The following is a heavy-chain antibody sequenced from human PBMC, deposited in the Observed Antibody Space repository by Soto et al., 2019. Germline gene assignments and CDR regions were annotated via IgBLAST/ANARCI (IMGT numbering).Heavy chain of an antibody. Sequence: SETLSLTCTVSGDSISAYSWSWVRQPPGKGLEWIGNIHYNGNTKYNPSLKSRVTMSVDTSKNQFSLRLFSVTAADTAIYFCAREGNLGRWLQPLDFWGQGTLVTVSS. CDR2: IHYNGNT. CDR3: AREGNLGRWLQPLDF. V-gene: IGHV4-59*01. J-gene: IGHJ4*02. CDR1: GDSISAYS. D-gene: IGHD5-12*01.